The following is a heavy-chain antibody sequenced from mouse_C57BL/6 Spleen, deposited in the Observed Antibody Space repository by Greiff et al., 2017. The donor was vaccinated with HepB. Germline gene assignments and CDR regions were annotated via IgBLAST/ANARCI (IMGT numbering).Heavy chain of an antibody. CDR1: GFTFSDYG. V-gene: IGHV5-17*01. CDR2: ISSGSSTI. Sequence: EVKLVESGGGLVKPGGSLKLSCAASGFTFSDYGMHWVRQAPEKGLEWVAYISSGSSTIYYADTVKGRFTIPRDNAKNTLFLQMTRLRSEDTAMYYCAQAYYRNSFAYWGQGTLVTVSA. D-gene: IGHD2-10*01. J-gene: IGHJ3*01. CDR3: AQAYYRNSFAY.